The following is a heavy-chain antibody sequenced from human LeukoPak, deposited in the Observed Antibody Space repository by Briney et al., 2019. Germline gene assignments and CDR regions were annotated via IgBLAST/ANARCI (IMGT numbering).Heavy chain of an antibody. CDR1: GFSNYA. J-gene: IGHJ4*02. V-gene: IGHV3-23*01. Sequence: GGSLRLSCAASGFSNYAMAWVRQAPGKGLEWVSAISGDGSATYYADSVKGRFTISRDNSKNTLYLQMNSLRAEDTAVYYCARAPSYYYDSSGYLDYWGQRTLVTVSS. CDR3: ARAPSYYYDSSGYLDY. CDR2: ISGDGSAT. D-gene: IGHD3-22*01.